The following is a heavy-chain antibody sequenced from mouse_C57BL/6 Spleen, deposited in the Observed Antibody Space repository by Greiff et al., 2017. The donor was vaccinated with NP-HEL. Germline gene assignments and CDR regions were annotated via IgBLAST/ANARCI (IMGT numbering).Heavy chain of an antibody. Sequence: VMLVESGPELVKPGASVKISCKASGYAFSSSWMNWVKQRPGKGREWIGRIYPGDGDTNYNGKFKGKATLTADKSSRTAYMQLSSLTSEDSAVYFCARANPWFAYWGQRTLVTVSA. J-gene: IGHJ3*01. CDR3: ARANPWFAY. CDR2: IYPGDGDT. V-gene: IGHV1-82*01. CDR1: GYAFSSSW.